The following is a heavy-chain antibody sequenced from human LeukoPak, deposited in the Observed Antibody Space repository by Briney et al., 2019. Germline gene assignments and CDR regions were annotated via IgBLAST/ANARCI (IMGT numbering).Heavy chain of an antibody. CDR3: ARTHVTIFGVVINLGPYYFDY. CDR1: GYTFTSYG. J-gene: IGHJ4*02. D-gene: IGHD3-3*01. CDR2: ISAYNGNT. Sequence: ASVTVSCTASGYTFTSYGISWVRQAPGQGLEWMGWISAYNGNTNYAQKLQGRVTMTTDTSTSTAYMELRSLRSDDTAVYYCARTHVTIFGVVINLGPYYFDYWGQGTLVTVSS. V-gene: IGHV1-18*01.